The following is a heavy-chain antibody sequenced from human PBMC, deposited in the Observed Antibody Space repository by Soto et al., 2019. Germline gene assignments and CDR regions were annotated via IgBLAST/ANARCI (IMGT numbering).Heavy chain of an antibody. J-gene: IGHJ6*03. CDR2: INAGNGNT. D-gene: IGHD3-3*01. CDR1: GYTFTSYA. Sequence: ASVKVSCKASGYTFTSYAMHWVRQAPGQRLEWMGWINAGNGNTKYSQKFQGRVTITRDTSASTACMELSSLRSEDTAVYYCARDSYYDFWSGYSYYYMDVWGKGTTVTVSS. V-gene: IGHV1-3*01. CDR3: ARDSYYDFWSGYSYYYMDV.